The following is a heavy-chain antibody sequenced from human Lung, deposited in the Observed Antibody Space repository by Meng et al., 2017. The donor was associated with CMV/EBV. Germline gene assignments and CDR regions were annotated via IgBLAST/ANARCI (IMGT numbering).Heavy chain of an antibody. V-gene: IGHV3-30*02. CDR3: AKDGKSGGYFDY. Sequence: QVQLVESGGGVVQPGGSLRLSCGASGLSTCGMHWVRQVPGKGLEWVAFIWFDGSSKYYADSVKGRFSISRDNSKNTLYLQMNSLRPEDTGVYYCAKDGKSGGYFDYWGQGTLVTVSS. CDR1: GLSTCG. CDR2: IWFDGSSK. J-gene: IGHJ4*02. D-gene: IGHD1-1*01.